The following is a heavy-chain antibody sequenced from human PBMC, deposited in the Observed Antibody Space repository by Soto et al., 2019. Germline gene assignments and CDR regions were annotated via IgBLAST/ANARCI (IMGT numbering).Heavy chain of an antibody. D-gene: IGHD2-8*01. CDR3: VTLIGNSWLDS. CDR1: GDSVSSNSAV. V-gene: IGHV6-1*01. CDR2: TNYRSKWYI. Sequence: QVQLQQSGPGLVKPSQTLSLTCAISGDSVSSNSAVWNWIRQSPSRGLEWLGRTNYRSKWYIDYALSVKSRITLNPDISNNPVSLHLNSVTPEDTAVYYCVTLIGNSWLDSWCQGNLVTVSS. J-gene: IGHJ5*01.